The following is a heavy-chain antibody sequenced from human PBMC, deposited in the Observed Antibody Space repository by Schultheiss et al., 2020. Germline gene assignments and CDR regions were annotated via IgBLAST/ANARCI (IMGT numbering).Heavy chain of an antibody. V-gene: IGHV3-30*18. CDR1: GFTFSSYG. J-gene: IGHJ4*02. CDR2: ISYDGSNK. Sequence: GGSLRLSCAASGFTFSSYGMHWVRQAPGKGLEWVAVISYDGSNKYYADSVKGRFTISRDNSKNTLYLQMNSLRAEDTAVYYCAKIGVGQRYCSSTSCYSDYYFDYWGQGALVTVSS. CDR3: AKIGVGQRYCSSTSCYSDYYFDY. D-gene: IGHD2-2*01.